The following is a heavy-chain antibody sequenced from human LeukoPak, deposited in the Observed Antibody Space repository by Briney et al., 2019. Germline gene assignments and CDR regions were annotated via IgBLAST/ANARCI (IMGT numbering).Heavy chain of an antibody. CDR3: ARDGTLVRGGHWFDP. CDR1: GGSISSGAYY. V-gene: IGHV4-61*08. CDR2: IYDSEKT. D-gene: IGHD3-10*01. J-gene: IGHJ5*02. Sequence: SQTLSLTCTVSGGSISSGAYYWSWIRQPPGKGLEWIGHIYDSEKTKYAPSLESRVTISADTSKNQISLKLTSVTAADTAVYYCARDGTLVRGGHWFDPWGQGTLVTVSS.